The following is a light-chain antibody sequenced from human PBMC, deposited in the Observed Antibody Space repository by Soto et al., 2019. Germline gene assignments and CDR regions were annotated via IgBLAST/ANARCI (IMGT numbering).Light chain of an antibody. CDR3: LQDYNYPLT. V-gene: IGKV1-6*01. Sequence: SASIGDSVTITCRASQDIGNDLGWYQQKPGKAPKLLIFATSSLQSGVPSRFSGSGSGTDFTLTISSLQPEDFATYYCLQDYNYPLTFGGGTMVDIK. CDR2: ATS. J-gene: IGKJ4*01. CDR1: QDIGND.